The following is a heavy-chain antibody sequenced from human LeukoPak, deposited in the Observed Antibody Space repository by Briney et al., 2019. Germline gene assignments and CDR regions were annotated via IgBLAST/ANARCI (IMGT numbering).Heavy chain of an antibody. CDR2: INRSGST. Sequence: ASETLSLTCAVYGGSFSGYYWTWIRQPPGKGLEWIGDINRSGSTNYNPSLKSRVTMSVDTSKNQFSLKLSSVTAADTAVYYCARSNCSSTSCYLYYYYMDVWGKGTTVTVSS. J-gene: IGHJ6*03. V-gene: IGHV4-34*01. CDR3: ARSNCSSTSCYLYYYYMDV. D-gene: IGHD2-2*01. CDR1: GGSFSGYY.